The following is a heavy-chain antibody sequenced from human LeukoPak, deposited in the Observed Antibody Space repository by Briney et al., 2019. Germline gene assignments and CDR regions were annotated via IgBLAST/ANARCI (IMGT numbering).Heavy chain of an antibody. Sequence: SETLSLPCTVSGGSISSYYWSWIRPPAGKGLEWIGRIYTSGSTNYNPSLKSRVTMSVDTSKNQFSLKLSSVTAADTAVYYCARDIVVVPAAISNWFDPWGQGTLVTVSS. D-gene: IGHD2-2*02. CDR1: GGSISSYY. CDR3: ARDIVVVPAAISNWFDP. J-gene: IGHJ5*02. CDR2: IYTSGST. V-gene: IGHV4-4*07.